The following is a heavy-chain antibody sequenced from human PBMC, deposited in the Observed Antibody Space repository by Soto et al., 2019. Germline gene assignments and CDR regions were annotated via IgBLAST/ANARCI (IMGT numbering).Heavy chain of an antibody. V-gene: IGHV3-53*01. Sequence: EVQLVESGGGLIQPGGSLRLSCAASGFTVSSNYMSWVRQAPGKGLEWVSVIYSGGSTYYADSVKGRFTISRDNSKNTLYLQMNSLRAEDKAVYYCARGQRLLFYGMDVWGQGTTVTVSS. J-gene: IGHJ6*02. D-gene: IGHD3-3*01. CDR3: ARGQRLLFYGMDV. CDR2: IYSGGST. CDR1: GFTVSSNY.